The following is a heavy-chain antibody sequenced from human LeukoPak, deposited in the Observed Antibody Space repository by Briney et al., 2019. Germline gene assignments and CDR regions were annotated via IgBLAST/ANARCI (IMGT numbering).Heavy chain of an antibody. D-gene: IGHD3-22*01. CDR2: INPSGGST. V-gene: IGHV1-46*01. CDR1: GYTFTSYY. J-gene: IGHJ3*02. Sequence: ASVKVSCKASGYTFTSYYMHWVRQAPGQGLEWMGIINPSGGSTSYAQKFQGRVTMTRATSTSTVYMELSSLRSEDTAVYYCARAYYYDSSGYWDAFDIWGQGTMVTVSS. CDR3: ARAYYYDSSGYWDAFDI.